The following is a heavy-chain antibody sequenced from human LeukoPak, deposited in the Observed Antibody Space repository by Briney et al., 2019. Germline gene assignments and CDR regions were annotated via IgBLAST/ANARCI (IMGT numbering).Heavy chain of an antibody. CDR2: ISYDGSNK. D-gene: IGHD6-19*01. CDR1: GFTFSSYG. J-gene: IGHJ4*02. V-gene: IGHV3-30*03. CDR3: ARAIAVAGTRGKYFDY. Sequence: GGSLRLSCAASGFTFSSYGMHWVRQAPGKGLEWVAVISYDGSNKYYADSVKGRFTISRDNSKNTLYLQMNSLRAEDTAVYYCARAIAVAGTRGKYFDYWGQGNLVTVSS.